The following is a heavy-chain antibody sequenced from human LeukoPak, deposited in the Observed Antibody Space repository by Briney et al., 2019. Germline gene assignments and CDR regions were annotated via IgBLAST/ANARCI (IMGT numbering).Heavy chain of an antibody. CDR1: GGSINSFY. CDR3: ARNSIYDFWSGYLSFDY. CDR2: IYTSGST. D-gene: IGHD3-3*01. J-gene: IGHJ4*02. V-gene: IGHV4-4*07. Sequence: SETLSLTCAVSGGSINSFYWTWIRQPAGKGLEWIGRIYTSGSTNYNPSLKSRVTMSVDTSKNQFSLKLSSVTAADTAVYYCARNSIYDFWSGYLSFDYWGQGTLVTVSS.